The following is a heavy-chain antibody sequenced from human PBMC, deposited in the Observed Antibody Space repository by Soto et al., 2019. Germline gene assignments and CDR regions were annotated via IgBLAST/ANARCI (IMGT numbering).Heavy chain of an antibody. CDR2: VYYSGST. Sequence: QVQLQESGPGLVKPSETLSLTCSVSGASISSDSWIWIRQPPGKGLQWIGYVYYSGSTNCDPSLKSRVTIAVDTSKNQLSLNLTSVTAADTAVYYCGRLFCTTVSCYVNMWGRGTLVTVSS. CDR1: GASISSDS. J-gene: IGHJ4*02. D-gene: IGHD2-2*01. V-gene: IGHV4-59*01. CDR3: GRLFCTTVSCYVNM.